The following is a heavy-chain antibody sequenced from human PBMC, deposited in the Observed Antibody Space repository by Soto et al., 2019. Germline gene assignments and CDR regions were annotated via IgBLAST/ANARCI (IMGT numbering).Heavy chain of an antibody. CDR3: ASEGDVYGDYDAHYYYYYMDV. J-gene: IGHJ6*03. D-gene: IGHD4-17*01. Sequence: SETLSLTCAVYGGSFSGYYWSWIRQPPGKGLEWIGEINHSGSTNYNPSLKSRVTISVDTSKNQFSLKLSSVTAADTAVYYCASEGDVYGDYDAHYYYYYMDVWGKGTTVTVSS. V-gene: IGHV4-34*01. CDR1: GGSFSGYY. CDR2: INHSGST.